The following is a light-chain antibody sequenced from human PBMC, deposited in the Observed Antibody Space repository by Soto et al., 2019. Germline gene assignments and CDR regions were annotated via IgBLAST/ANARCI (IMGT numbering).Light chain of an antibody. Sequence: DIQMTQSPSSLSASVGDRVIITCRASQSIRKYLNWYQHKPGKVPTLLIYAASSLQSGVPSRFSGSGSGTEFTLTISDLRPEDFATYYCQQSFSIPCTFGPGTKVDIK. V-gene: IGKV1-39*01. J-gene: IGKJ3*01. CDR1: QSIRKY. CDR2: AAS. CDR3: QQSFSIPCT.